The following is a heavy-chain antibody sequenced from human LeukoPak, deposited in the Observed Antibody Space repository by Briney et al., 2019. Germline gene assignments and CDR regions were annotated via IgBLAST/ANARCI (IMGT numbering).Heavy chain of an antibody. CDR1: GFTFSSYG. Sequence: PGRSLRLSCAASGFTFSSYGMHWVRQAPGKGLEWVAVIWYDGSNKYYADSVKGRFTISRDNSKNTLYLQMNSLRAEDTAVYYCAKDLGPGEMTTVVPDYWGQGTLVTVSS. CDR3: AKDLGPGEMTTVVPDY. V-gene: IGHV3-33*06. J-gene: IGHJ4*02. D-gene: IGHD4-23*01. CDR2: IWYDGSNK.